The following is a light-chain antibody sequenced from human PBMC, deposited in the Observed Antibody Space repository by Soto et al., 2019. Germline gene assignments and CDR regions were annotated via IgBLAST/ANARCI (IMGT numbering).Light chain of an antibody. CDR1: QSISSY. Sequence: DIQMTQSPSSLSASVGDRVTITCRASQSISSYLHWYQQKPGKAPKLLIYAASRLQSGVPSRFSGSGSGTEFTLTISSLQPEDFATYYCQQSYSTPLSTFGQGTKLEIK. CDR3: QQSYSTPLST. CDR2: AAS. J-gene: IGKJ2*01. V-gene: IGKV1-39*01.